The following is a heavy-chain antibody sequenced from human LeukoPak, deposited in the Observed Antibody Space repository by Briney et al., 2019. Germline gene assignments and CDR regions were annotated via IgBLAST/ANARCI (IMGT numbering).Heavy chain of an antibody. CDR1: GYTFTNNY. V-gene: IGHV1-2*02. D-gene: IGHD6-19*01. CDR2: INPNSGGT. Sequence: ASVKVFCKASGYTFTNNYIHWVRQAPGQGLEWMGWINPNSGGTNYAQKFQGRVTMTRGTSISTAYMELSRLTSDDTAVYYCARTRIAVAGAGFDYWSQGTLVTVSS. CDR3: ARTRIAVAGAGFDY. J-gene: IGHJ4*02.